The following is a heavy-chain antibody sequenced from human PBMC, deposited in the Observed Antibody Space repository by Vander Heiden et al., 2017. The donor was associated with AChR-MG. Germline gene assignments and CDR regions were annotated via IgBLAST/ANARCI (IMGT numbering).Heavy chain of an antibody. Sequence: DVHLVESWGGLVKPGGSFRLSCAVPGFTFKDAWMNWVRQAPGKGLEWIGRIKSNSDGGITDHAAPVKGRFTISRDDSKNTLYLQMDSLKTEDTGVYYCTTLSLWNYVLETWGQGSLVTVSS. D-gene: IGHD1-7*01. CDR2: IKSNSDGGIT. J-gene: IGHJ5*02. V-gene: IGHV3-15*01. CDR1: GFTFKDAW. CDR3: TTLSLWNYVLET.